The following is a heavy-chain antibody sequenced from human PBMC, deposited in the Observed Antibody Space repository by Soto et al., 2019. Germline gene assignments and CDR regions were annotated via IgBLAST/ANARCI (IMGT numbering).Heavy chain of an antibody. CDR1: GFTFSSYD. J-gene: IGHJ6*02. CDR3: VRDNGAMDF. Sequence: HPGGSLRLSCATSGFTFSSYDMNWVRQAPGKGLEWISRINTRSSRIYYADSVRGRFTISRDNAKNSLYLQINSLTAADTAVYDCVRDNGAMDFCGQGTTVTVSS. V-gene: IGHV3-48*03. D-gene: IGHD3-10*01. CDR2: INTRSSRI.